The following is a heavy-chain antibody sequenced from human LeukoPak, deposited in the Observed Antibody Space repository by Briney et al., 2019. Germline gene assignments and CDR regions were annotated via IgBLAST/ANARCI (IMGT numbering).Heavy chain of an antibody. CDR3: ARVPGNHCSGGSCYPHAFDI. CDR2: IYYSGST. J-gene: IGHJ3*02. Sequence: SETLSLTCTVSGGSISSYYWSWIRQPPGKGLEWIGYIYYSGSTNYNPSLKSRVTISVDTSKNQFSLKLSSVTAADTAVYYCARVPGNHCSGGSCYPHAFDIWGQGTMVTVSS. V-gene: IGHV4-59*01. CDR1: GGSISSYY. D-gene: IGHD2-15*01.